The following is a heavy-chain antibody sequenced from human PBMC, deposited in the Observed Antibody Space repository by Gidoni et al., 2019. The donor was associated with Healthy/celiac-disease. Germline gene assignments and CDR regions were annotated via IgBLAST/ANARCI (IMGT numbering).Heavy chain of an antibody. CDR3: AREGGGGTGYFDY. Sequence: EVQLVESGGGLVQPGGSLRLSCAASGFTFSSYDMHWVRQATGKGRGWVSAIGTDGDTYYPGSVKGRFTISRENAKNSLYLQMTSVGAGDTAVYYCAREGGGGTGYFDYWGQGTLVTVSS. CDR1: GFTFSSYD. J-gene: IGHJ4*02. CDR2: IGTDGDT. D-gene: IGHD2-15*01. V-gene: IGHV3-13*01.